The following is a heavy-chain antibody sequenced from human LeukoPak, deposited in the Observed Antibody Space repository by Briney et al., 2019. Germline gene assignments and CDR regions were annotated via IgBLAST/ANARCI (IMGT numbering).Heavy chain of an antibody. D-gene: IGHD6-13*01. CDR1: GLXVGGSY. J-gene: IGHJ4*02. CDR2: IYSGDRT. Sequence: PGGSLRLSCEASGLXVGGSYISWVRQAPGKGLEWVSVIYSGDRTYYADSVRGRFTISRDTSKNTVYLQMNNLTADDTAMYYCTRDLTGSTWSENDFWGQGTLVTISS. CDR3: TRDLTGSTWSENDF. V-gene: IGHV3-53*01.